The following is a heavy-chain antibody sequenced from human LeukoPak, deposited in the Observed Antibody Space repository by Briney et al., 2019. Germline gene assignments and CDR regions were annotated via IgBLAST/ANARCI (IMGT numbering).Heavy chain of an antibody. CDR1: GGSFSGYY. CDR2: INHSGST. D-gene: IGHD2-2*01. V-gene: IGHV4-34*01. CDR3: ARGRVRGYCSSTSCYYYYGMDV. J-gene: IGHJ6*02. Sequence: SETLSLTCAAYGGSFSGYYWSWIRQPPGKGLEWIGEINHSGSTNYNPSLKSRVTISVDTSKNQFSLKLSSVTAADTAVYYCARGRVRGYCSSTSCYYYYGMDVWGQGTTVTVSS.